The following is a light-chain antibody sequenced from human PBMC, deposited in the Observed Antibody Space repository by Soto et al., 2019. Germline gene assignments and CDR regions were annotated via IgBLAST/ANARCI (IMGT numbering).Light chain of an antibody. CDR3: QQYYSTPRT. CDR1: QSVLYNSNNKNY. J-gene: IGKJ1*01. Sequence: DIVLTQSPDSLAVSLGERATINCKSSQSVLYNSNNKNYLAWYQQKPRQPPKLLIYWASTRESGVPERFSGSGSGTDFTLTISSLQAEDVAVYYCQQYYSTPRTFGQGTKVEIK. CDR2: WAS. V-gene: IGKV4-1*01.